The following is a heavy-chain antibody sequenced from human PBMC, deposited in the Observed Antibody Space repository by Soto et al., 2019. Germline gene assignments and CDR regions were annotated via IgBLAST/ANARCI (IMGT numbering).Heavy chain of an antibody. Sequence: VASVKVSRKTSGYIFTNYYIHWVRQAPGQGLEWMGWSNPNSGGTNYAQKFQDWVTMTRDTSINTVYMEVNRLRSDDTAVYYCARPSGYYPYYFDDWGQGTQVTVSS. D-gene: IGHD3-22*01. CDR3: ARPSGYYPYYFDD. V-gene: IGHV1-2*04. CDR2: SNPNSGGT. J-gene: IGHJ4*02. CDR1: GYIFTNYY.